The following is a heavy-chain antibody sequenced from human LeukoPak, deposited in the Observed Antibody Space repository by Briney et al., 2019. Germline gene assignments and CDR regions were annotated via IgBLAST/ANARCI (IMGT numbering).Heavy chain of an antibody. D-gene: IGHD1-26*01. CDR2: TYYSGST. J-gene: IGHJ4*02. Sequence: PSETLSLTCTVSGGSISSYYWNWIRQPPGKGLEWIGHTYYSGSTNYNPSLKGRVTISVDLSKNQFSLKMNSVTAADTAVYYCAARVVGATNYFDYWDQGNLVTVSS. CDR1: GGSISSYY. V-gene: IGHV4-59*01. CDR3: AARVVGATNYFDY.